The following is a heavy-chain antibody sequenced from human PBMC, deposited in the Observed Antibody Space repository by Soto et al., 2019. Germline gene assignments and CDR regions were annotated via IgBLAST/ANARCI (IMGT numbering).Heavy chain of an antibody. CDR3: ARTEYYDFWSGYYTYPGRFDY. D-gene: IGHD3-3*01. CDR2: ISAYNGNT. Sequence: ASVKVSCKASGYTFTSYGISWVRQAPGQGLEWMGWISAYNGNTNYAQKLQGRVTMTTDTSTSTAYMELRSLRSDDAAVYYCARTEYYDFWSGYYTYPGRFDYWGQGTLVTVSS. J-gene: IGHJ4*02. V-gene: IGHV1-18*04. CDR1: GYTFTSYG.